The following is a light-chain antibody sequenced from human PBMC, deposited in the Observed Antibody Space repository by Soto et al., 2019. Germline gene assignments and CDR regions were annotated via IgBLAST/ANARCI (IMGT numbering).Light chain of an antibody. CDR3: MQGTHWPIT. V-gene: IGKV2-30*01. CDR2: KVS. J-gene: IGKJ5*01. CDR1: QSLVNSDGIGY. Sequence: DVVLTQTPLSLPVTLGQPASISCGSNQSLVNSDGIGYFSWFQQRPGRAPRRLIYKVSNRDCGVPARFSGSGSGTDFALKISSVEAEDVGVYYCMQGTHWPITFGQVTRLAIK.